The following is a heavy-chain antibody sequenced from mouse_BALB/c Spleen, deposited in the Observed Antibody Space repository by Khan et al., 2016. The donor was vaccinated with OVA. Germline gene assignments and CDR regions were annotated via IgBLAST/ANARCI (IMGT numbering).Heavy chain of an antibody. CDR3: ARGGLREVAMDY. CDR2: IYPGDDST. D-gene: IGHD2-4*01. V-gene: IGHV1S56*01. J-gene: IGHJ4*01. Sequence: QIQLVQSGPELVKPGALVKISCKASGYTFTSYDINWVMQRPGQGLEWIGWIYPGDDSTKYTEKFKDKATLTADNSSSTAYMQLSSLTSDNSAVFYCARGGLREVAMDYWGQGTSVTVSS. CDR1: GYTFTSYD.